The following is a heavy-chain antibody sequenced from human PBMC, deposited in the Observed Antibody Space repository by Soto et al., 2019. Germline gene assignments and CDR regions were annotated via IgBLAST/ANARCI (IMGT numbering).Heavy chain of an antibody. V-gene: IGHV4-59*08. D-gene: IGHD1-7*01. CDR1: GGSLTSYY. J-gene: IGHJ4*02. CDR2: VYYTGST. CDR3: ARSELELRI. Sequence: SETLSLTCTVSGGSLTSYYWSWIRQPPGKGLEWIGFVYYTGSTYYNPSLKSRVTISVDTSKNQFSLKLSSVTAADTAVYYCARSELELRIWGQGTLVTVSS.